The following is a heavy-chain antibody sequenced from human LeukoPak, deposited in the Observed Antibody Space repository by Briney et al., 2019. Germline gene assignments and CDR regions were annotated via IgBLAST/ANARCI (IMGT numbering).Heavy chain of an antibody. D-gene: IGHD2-21*02. CDR2: ISSSGSTI. Sequence: PGGSLRLSCAASGFTFSSYEMNWVRQAPGKGLEWVSYISSSGSTIYYADSVKGRFTISRDNAKNTLYLQMNSLRGEDTAVYYCVREYPDCGGDCLAYWGQGTLVTVSS. CDR3: VREYPDCGGDCLAY. J-gene: IGHJ4*02. CDR1: GFTFSSYE. V-gene: IGHV3-48*03.